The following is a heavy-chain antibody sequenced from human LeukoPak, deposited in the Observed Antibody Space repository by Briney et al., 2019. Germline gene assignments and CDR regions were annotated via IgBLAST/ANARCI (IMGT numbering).Heavy chain of an antibody. V-gene: IGHV1-46*01. CDR3: ASTRIVGAITFDY. CDR2: INPSGGST. D-gene: IGHD1-26*01. CDR1: GYTFTSYY. J-gene: IGHJ4*02. Sequence: ASVKVSCKASGYTFTSYYMHWVRQAPGQGLEWMGIINPSGGSTSYAQKFQGRVTMTRDMSTSTVYMELSSLRSEDTAVYYCASTRIVGAITFDYWGQGTLVTVSS.